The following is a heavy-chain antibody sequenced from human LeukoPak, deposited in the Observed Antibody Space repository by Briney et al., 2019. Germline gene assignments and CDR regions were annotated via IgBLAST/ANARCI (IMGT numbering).Heavy chain of an antibody. CDR3: ARDARKCMGGSCYGLDV. D-gene: IGHD2-15*01. Sequence: GGSLRLSCAASGFSFSIYDMNWVRQAPGKGLEWLSYISSVSTIYYADSVQGRFTISRDNAKSSLYLQMHSLRDEDTAVYYCARDARKCMGGSCYGLDVWGQGTTVTVSS. V-gene: IGHV3-48*02. J-gene: IGHJ6*02. CDR2: ISSVSTI. CDR1: GFSFSIYD.